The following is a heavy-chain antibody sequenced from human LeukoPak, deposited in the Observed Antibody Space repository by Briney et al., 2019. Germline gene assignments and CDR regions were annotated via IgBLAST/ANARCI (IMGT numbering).Heavy chain of an antibody. Sequence: GSLRLSCAASGFPFSTSAMSWVRQALGKGLEWIGSIYYSGSTNYNPSLKSRVTISVDTSKNQFSLKLSSVTAADTAVYYCARLSKYSSGNDYWGQGTLVTVSS. CDR3: ARLSKYSSGNDY. J-gene: IGHJ4*02. V-gene: IGHV4-59*08. D-gene: IGHD6-19*01. CDR2: IYYSGST. CDR1: GFPFSTSAM.